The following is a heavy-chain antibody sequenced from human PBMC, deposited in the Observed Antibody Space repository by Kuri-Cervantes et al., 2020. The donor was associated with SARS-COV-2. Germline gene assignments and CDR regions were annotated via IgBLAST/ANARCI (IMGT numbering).Heavy chain of an antibody. J-gene: IGHJ3*02. Sequence: ASVKVSCKASGYTFTGYYMHWVRQAPGQGLEWMGWINPNSGGTNYAQKFQGRVTISVDTSKNQFSLKLSSVTAADTAVYYCARALWSGYCTFDIWGQGTMVTVSS. CDR2: INPNSGGT. CDR1: GYTFTGYY. CDR3: ARALWSGYCTFDI. D-gene: IGHD3-3*01. V-gene: IGHV1-2*02.